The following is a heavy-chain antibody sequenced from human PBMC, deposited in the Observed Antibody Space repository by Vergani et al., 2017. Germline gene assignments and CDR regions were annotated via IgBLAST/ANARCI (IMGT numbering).Heavy chain of an antibody. CDR3: ARDSWVGATYFDY. D-gene: IGHD1-26*01. J-gene: IGHJ4*02. Sequence: QVQLVESGGGVVQPGRSLRLSCAASGFTFSSYGMHWVRQAPGKGLEWVAVIWYDGSNKYYADSVKGRFTISRDNSKNTLYLQMNSLRAEDTAVYYCARDSWVGATYFDYWGQGTLVNVSS. V-gene: IGHV3-33*01. CDR2: IWYDGSNK. CDR1: GFTFSSYG.